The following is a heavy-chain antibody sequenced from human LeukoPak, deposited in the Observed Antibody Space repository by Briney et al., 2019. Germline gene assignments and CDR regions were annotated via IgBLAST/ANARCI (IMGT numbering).Heavy chain of an antibody. CDR2: IIRSGSYI. V-gene: IGHV3-21*01. Sequence: GGSLRLSCGASGFTFSRYSMNWVRQAPGKGLEWVSSIIRSGSYIYYADSVKGRFTISRDNAKNSLYLQMNSLRAEDTAVYYCASRNQYCGGDCFCAFDIWGQGTMVTVSS. J-gene: IGHJ3*02. D-gene: IGHD2-21*02. CDR3: ASRNQYCGGDCFCAFDI. CDR1: GFTFSRYS.